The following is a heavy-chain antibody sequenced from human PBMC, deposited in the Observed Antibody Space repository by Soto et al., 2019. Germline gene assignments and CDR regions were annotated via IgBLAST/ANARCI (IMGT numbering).Heavy chain of an antibody. CDR1: GFTFKTYA. V-gene: IGHV3-23*01. Sequence: GGSLRLSCTASGFTFKTYAMNWVRQAPGKGLEWVAISTGSGITTHYADSVRGRFTISRDNSKNTVYLQMDSLRAEDMAMYYCAKNRAGVIDYWGQGTQVTVSS. CDR3: AKNRAGVIDY. CDR2: STGSGITT. D-gene: IGHD2-8*01. J-gene: IGHJ4*02.